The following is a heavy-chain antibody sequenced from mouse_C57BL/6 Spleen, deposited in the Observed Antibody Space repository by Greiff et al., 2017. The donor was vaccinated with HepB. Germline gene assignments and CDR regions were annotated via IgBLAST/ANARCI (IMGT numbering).Heavy chain of an antibody. Sequence: VQLQQSDAELVKPGASVKISCKVSGYTFTDHTIHWMKQRPEQGLEWIGYIYPRDGSTKYNEKFKGKATLTADKSSSTAYMQLNSLTSEDSAVYFCASPYYDYDGYWYFDVWGTGTTVTVSS. CDR2: IYPRDGST. CDR3: ASPYYDYDGYWYFDV. J-gene: IGHJ1*03. CDR1: GYTFTDHT. V-gene: IGHV1-78*01. D-gene: IGHD2-4*01.